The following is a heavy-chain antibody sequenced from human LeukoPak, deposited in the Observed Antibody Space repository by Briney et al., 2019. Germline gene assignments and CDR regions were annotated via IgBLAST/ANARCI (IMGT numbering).Heavy chain of an antibody. CDR3: AKASYYDFWSGYWLHDY. CDR2: ISGSGGST. J-gene: IGHJ4*02. Sequence: GGSLRLSCAASGFTFSSYAMSWVRQAPGKGLEWVSAISGSGGSTYYADSVKGRFTISRDNSKNTLYLQMNSLRAEDTAVYYCAKASYYDFWSGYWLHDYWGQGTLVTVSS. CDR1: GFTFSSYA. D-gene: IGHD3-3*01. V-gene: IGHV3-23*01.